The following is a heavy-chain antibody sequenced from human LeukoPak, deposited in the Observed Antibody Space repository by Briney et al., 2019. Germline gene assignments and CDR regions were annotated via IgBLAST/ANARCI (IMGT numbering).Heavy chain of an antibody. J-gene: IGHJ4*02. CDR3: ARGNPIVNSYGLSFDY. CDR2: IYNSGST. V-gene: IGHV4-59*01. CDR1: GGSISSYY. Sequence: PSETLSLTCTVYGGSISSYYWSWIRQPPGKGLEWIGYIYNSGSTYYNPSLKSRVTIFVDTSRNQFSLNLRSVTAADTAVYYCARGNPIVNSYGLSFDYWGQGSLVTVSS. D-gene: IGHD5-18*01.